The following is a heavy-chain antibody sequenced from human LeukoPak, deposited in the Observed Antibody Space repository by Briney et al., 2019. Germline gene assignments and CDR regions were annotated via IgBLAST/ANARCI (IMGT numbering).Heavy chain of an antibody. CDR3: ARGGYQLLWY. Sequence: GGSLRLSCAASGFIFDDYAMHWVRQAPGKGLEWVSGISWNSGSIGYADSVKGRFTISRDNAKNSLYLQMNSLRAEDTAVYYCARGGYQLLWYWGQGTLVTVSS. V-gene: IGHV3-9*01. CDR1: GFIFDDYA. J-gene: IGHJ4*02. CDR2: ISWNSGSI. D-gene: IGHD2-2*01.